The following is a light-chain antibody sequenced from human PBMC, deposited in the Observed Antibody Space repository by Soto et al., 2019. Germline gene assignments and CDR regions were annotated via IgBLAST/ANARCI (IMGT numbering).Light chain of an antibody. CDR3: QHYNTCSPPYT. CDR2: KAS. CDR1: QSISYW. J-gene: IGKJ2*01. Sequence: DIKMTQSPSTLSASVGDRVTITCRASQSISYWLAWYQQKPGKAPNLLIYKASSLESGVPSRFSGSVSETEFTLAIPSLQPDDFAYYYFQHYNTCSPPYTFVQREELE. V-gene: IGKV1-5*03.